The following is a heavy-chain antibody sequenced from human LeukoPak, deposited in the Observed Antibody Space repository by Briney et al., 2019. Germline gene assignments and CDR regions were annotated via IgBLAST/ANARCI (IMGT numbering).Heavy chain of an antibody. CDR2: VSSSGST. CDR3: ARVGRGDHTWGSYSYDH. CDR1: GDSFSNYQ. J-gene: IGHJ4*02. D-gene: IGHD3-16*01. Sequence: SETLSLTCTVSGDSFSNYQWSWLRQPPGKGLEWIGYVSSSGSTSYSPSLKGRVTMSVDTSKNQFSLKLNSVTAADTAVYYCARVGRGDHTWGSYSYDHWGQGTLVSVSS. V-gene: IGHV4-59*01.